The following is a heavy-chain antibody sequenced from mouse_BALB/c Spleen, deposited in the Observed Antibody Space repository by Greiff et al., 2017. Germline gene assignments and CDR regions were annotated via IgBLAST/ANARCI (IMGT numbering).Heavy chain of an antibody. J-gene: IGHJ2*01. CDR3: ARKEVRRNYFDY. CDR2: ISSGGST. Sequence: DVKLVESGGGLVKPGGSLKLSCAASGFTFSSYAMSWVRQTPEKRLEWVASISSGGSTYYPDSVKGRFTISRDNARNILYLQMSSLRSEDTAMYYCARKEVRRNYFDYWGQGTTLTVSS. V-gene: IGHV5-6-5*01. CDR1: GFTFSSYA. D-gene: IGHD2-14*01.